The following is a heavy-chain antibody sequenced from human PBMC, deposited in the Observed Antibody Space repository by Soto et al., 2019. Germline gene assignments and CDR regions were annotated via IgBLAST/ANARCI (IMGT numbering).Heavy chain of an antibody. V-gene: IGHV1-69*02. CDR2: IFTLTDIP. CDR1: GGTFRNYP. J-gene: IGHJ4*01. Sequence: QVQLVQSGTEVKKPGSSVKVSCKASGGTFRNYPINWVRQAPGQGLEWVGSIFTLTDIPDYAQNFQARLTISADKSTSTAYIESSSLTSDDTAMYFCARGPLVVLNYFESWGHGTLVTVSS. CDR3: ARGPLVVLNYFES.